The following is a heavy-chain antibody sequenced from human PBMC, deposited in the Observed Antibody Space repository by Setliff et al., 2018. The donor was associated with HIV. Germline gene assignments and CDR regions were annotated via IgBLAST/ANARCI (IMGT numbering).Heavy chain of an antibody. Sequence: PSETLSLTCNDSGGSISGYYWSWIRQSPGKGLEWIGYIYYSGSTNYNPSLKSRLTMSIDTSKSHFSLNLNSVTAADTAVYYCARGTTSITFDYWSQGTLVTVSS. D-gene: IGHD1-1*01. J-gene: IGHJ4*02. CDR2: IYYSGST. CDR1: GGSISGYY. V-gene: IGHV4-59*12. CDR3: ARGTTSITFDY.